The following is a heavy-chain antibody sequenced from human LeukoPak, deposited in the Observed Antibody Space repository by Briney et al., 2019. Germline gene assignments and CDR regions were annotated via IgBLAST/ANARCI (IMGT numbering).Heavy chain of an antibody. CDR3: ARSGRGTYYYFDY. J-gene: IGHJ4*02. V-gene: IGHV1-18*01. CDR2: ISGSNGNT. Sequence: ASVKVSCKASGYTFTRYGMSWVRQAPGQGLEWMGWISGSNGNTNYAQKLQGRVTMTTDTSTGTAYMELRSLRSDDTAAYYCARSGRGTYYYFDYWGQGTLVTVSS. CDR1: GYTFTRYG. D-gene: IGHD1-26*01.